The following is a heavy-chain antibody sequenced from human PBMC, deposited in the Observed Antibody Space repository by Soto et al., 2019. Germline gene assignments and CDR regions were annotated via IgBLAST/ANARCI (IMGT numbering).Heavy chain of an antibody. CDR2: TYFRSKWYN. V-gene: IGHV6-1*01. D-gene: IGHD5-12*01. CDR1: GGSVASNTAS. J-gene: IGHJ5*02. CDR3: AKGDNLGPKTGYAFDP. Sequence: PSQTLSLTCAISGGSVASNTASWTWIRQSPSRGLEWLGRTYFRSKWYNDYAVSVKSRIIINPDTSNNQFSLQLNSVTPENTAVYFCAKGDNLGPKTGYAFDPWGQGIMVTVSS.